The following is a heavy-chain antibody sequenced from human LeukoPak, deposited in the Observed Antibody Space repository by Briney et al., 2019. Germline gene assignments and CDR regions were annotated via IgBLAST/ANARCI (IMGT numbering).Heavy chain of an antibody. D-gene: IGHD3-3*01. CDR3: ARDRRFWSGYLGYYYGMDV. Sequence: GASVKVSCKASGYTFTSYDINWVRQAPGQGLEWMGWISAYNGNTNYAQKLQGRVTMTTDTSTSTAYMELRSLRSDDTAVYYCARDRRFWSGYLGYYYGMDVWGQGTTVTVSS. J-gene: IGHJ6*02. CDR2: ISAYNGNT. CDR1: GYTFTSYD. V-gene: IGHV1-18*01.